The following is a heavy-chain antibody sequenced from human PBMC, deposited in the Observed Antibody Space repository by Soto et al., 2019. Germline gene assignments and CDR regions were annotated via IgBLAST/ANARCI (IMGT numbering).Heavy chain of an antibody. CDR1: GGSISSYY. J-gene: IGHJ6*02. CDR3: ARSSYYDFWSGYYYYYYGMDV. V-gene: IGHV4-59*01. CDR2: IYYSGST. D-gene: IGHD3-3*01. Sequence: SETLSLTCTVSGGSISSYYWSWIRQPPGKVLEWIGYIYYSGSTNYTPSLKSRVTISVDTSKNQFSLKLSSVTAADAAVYYCARSSYYDFWSGYYYYYYGMDVWXQGTTLT.